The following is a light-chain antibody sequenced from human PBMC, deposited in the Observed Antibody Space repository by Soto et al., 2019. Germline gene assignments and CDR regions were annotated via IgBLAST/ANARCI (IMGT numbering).Light chain of an antibody. Sequence: DIQMTQSPSFVSASVGDRVTITCRASQDVGRWLAWFQQKPGKAPKLLIYAASSLQSGVPSRFSGSGAGTDFTLSISSLQPEDFATYYCQQANIFPYTFRQGTKLEIK. CDR1: QDVGRW. J-gene: IGKJ2*01. CDR2: AAS. CDR3: QQANIFPYT. V-gene: IGKV1-12*01.